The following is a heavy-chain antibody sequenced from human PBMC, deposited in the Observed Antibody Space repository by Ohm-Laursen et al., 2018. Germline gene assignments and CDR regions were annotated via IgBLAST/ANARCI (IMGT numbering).Heavy chain of an antibody. D-gene: IGHD1-1*01. CDR2: INHSGRT. CDR3: ARGTTIHHRYGTDV. CDR1: GGSFSGYH. V-gene: IGHV4-34*01. Sequence: SDTLSLTCPVYGGSFSGYHWSWIRQPPGKGLEWIGEINHSGRTNYNPSLKSRVTISEDKSKNQFSLKLSSVTAADTAVYYCARGTTIHHRYGTDVWGQGTTVTVSS. J-gene: IGHJ6*02.